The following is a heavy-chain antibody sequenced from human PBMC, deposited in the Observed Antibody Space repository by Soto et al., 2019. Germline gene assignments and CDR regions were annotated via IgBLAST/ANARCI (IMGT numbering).Heavy chain of an antibody. Sequence: QVQLVQSGAEVTKPGASVKVSCKASGYTFTSYDINWVRQATGQRPEWMGWINPNSGNAGYAEKFQGRVTMTRDNSISTAYMELSGLTSDDTAVYYCTRHTAMAPGDFWGQGNLVTVS. CDR1: GYTFTSYD. CDR2: INPNSGNA. J-gene: IGHJ4*02. CDR3: TRHTAMAPGDF. D-gene: IGHD5-18*01. V-gene: IGHV1-8*01.